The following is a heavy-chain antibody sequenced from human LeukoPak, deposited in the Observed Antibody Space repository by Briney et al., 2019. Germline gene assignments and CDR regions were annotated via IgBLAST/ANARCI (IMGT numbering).Heavy chain of an antibody. Sequence: PSETLSLTCSVSGGSISSHYWSWIRQPPGTGLEWIGYIYYSGSTKYNPSLKSRVTISVDTSKNQFSLKLSSVTAADTAVYYCARGGTTVTPGLLWFDPWGQGTLVTVSS. CDR1: GGSISSHY. V-gene: IGHV4-59*11. J-gene: IGHJ5*02. CDR2: IYYSGST. CDR3: ARGGTTVTPGLLWFDP. D-gene: IGHD4-17*01.